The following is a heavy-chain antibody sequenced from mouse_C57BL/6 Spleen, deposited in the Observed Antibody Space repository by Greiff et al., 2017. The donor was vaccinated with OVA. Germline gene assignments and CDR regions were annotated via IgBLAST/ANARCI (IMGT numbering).Heavy chain of an antibody. J-gene: IGHJ1*03. Sequence: EVMLVESGGGLVKPGGSLKLSCAASGFTFSSYAMSWVRQTPEKRLEWVATISDGGSYTYYPDNVKGRFTISRDNAKNNLYLQMSHLKSEDTAMYYCGRDGTRYFDVWGTGTTVTVSS. D-gene: IGHD1-1*02. V-gene: IGHV5-4*01. CDR1: GFTFSSYA. CDR3: GRDGTRYFDV. CDR2: ISDGGSYT.